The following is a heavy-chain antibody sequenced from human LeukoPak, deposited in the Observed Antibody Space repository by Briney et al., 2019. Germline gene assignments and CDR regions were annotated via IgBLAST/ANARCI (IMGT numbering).Heavy chain of an antibody. J-gene: IGHJ3*01. Sequence: SETLSLTCTVSGGSISSGSYYWGWIRQPPGKGLEWIGSIYYSGSTYYNPSLKSRVTISVDTSKNQFSLRLSSVTAADTAVYYCARPAEAGYFYAFDFWGQGTMVTVSS. CDR1: GGSISSGSYY. CDR3: ARPAEAGYFYAFDF. CDR2: IYYSGST. D-gene: IGHD6-19*01. V-gene: IGHV4-39*07.